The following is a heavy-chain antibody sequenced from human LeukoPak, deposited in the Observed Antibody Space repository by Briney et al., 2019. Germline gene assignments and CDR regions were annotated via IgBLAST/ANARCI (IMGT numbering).Heavy chain of an antibody. V-gene: IGHV3-53*01. Sequence: GGSLRLSCAASGFTVSSNYMSWVRQAPGKGLEWVSVIYSGGSTYYADSVKGRFTISRDNSKNTLYLQMNSLRAEDTAVDYCARNKRDTAMGPDAFAIWGQGTMVTVSS. CDR3: ARNKRDTAMGPDAFAI. CDR2: IYSGGST. J-gene: IGHJ3*02. CDR1: GFTVSSNY. D-gene: IGHD5-18*01.